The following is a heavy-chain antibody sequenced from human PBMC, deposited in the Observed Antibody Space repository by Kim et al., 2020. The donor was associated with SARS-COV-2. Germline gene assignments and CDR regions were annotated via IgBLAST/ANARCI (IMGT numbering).Heavy chain of an antibody. Sequence: IYYADSVKGRFTISRDNAKNSLYLQMNSLRAEDTAVYYCAREVGAIEDYWGQGTLVTVSS. V-gene: IGHV3-21*01. J-gene: IGHJ4*02. CDR2: I. D-gene: IGHD1-26*01. CDR3: AREVGAIEDY.